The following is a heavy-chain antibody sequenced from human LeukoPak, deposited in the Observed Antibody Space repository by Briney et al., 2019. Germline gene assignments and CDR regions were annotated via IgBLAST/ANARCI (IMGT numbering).Heavy chain of an antibody. CDR1: GYSISSSNW. D-gene: IGHD6-13*01. V-gene: IGHV4-28*03. Sequence: SDTLSLTCAVSGYSISSSNWWGWIRQPPGKGLEWIGYIYYSGSIYYNPSLKSRVTMSVDTSKNQFSLKLSSVTAADTAVYYCAREGAVRGAAAGRKGIDYWGQGTLVTVSS. J-gene: IGHJ4*02. CDR3: AREGAVRGAAAGRKGIDY. CDR2: IYYSGSI.